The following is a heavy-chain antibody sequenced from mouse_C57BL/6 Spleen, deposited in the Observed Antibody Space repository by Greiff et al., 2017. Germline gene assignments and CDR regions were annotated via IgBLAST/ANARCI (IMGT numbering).Heavy chain of an antibody. V-gene: IGHV5-17*01. Sequence: EVKLVESGGGLVKPGGPLKLSCAASGFTFSDYGMHWVRQAPEKGLEWVAYISSGSSTIYYADTVKGRFTISRDNAKNTLFLQMTSLRSEDTAMYYCARSGLLAWFAYWGQGTLVTVSA. J-gene: IGHJ3*01. CDR1: GFTFSDYG. CDR3: ARSGLLAWFAY. CDR2: ISSGSSTI. D-gene: IGHD1-1*01.